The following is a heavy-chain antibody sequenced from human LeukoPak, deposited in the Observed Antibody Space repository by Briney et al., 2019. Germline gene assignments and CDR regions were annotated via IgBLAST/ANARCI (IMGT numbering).Heavy chain of an antibody. V-gene: IGHV5-51*01. CDR1: GYSFTSYW. J-gene: IGHJ5*02. D-gene: IGHD2-2*01. Sequence: GESLKISCKGSGYSFTSYWIGWVRQMPGKGLEWMGIIYPGDSDTRCSPSFQGQVTISADKSISTAYLQWSSLKASDTAMYYCARRRYCSSTSCPAGWFDPWGQGTLVTVSS. CDR3: ARRRYCSSTSCPAGWFDP. CDR2: IYPGDSDT.